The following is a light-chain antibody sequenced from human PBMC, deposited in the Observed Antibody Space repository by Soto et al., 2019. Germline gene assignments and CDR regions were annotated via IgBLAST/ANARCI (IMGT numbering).Light chain of an antibody. J-gene: IGKJ1*01. Sequence: EIVMTQSPAAVPVSPGERFTLSCRASESVSTNLAWYQQKAGQAPRLLIYGASTRATGIPARFSGSGSGTEFTLTISGLQSEDFAVYYCQQYSIWRTVGQGTKVDIK. CDR3: QQYSIWRT. V-gene: IGKV3-15*01. CDR1: ESVSTN. CDR2: GAS.